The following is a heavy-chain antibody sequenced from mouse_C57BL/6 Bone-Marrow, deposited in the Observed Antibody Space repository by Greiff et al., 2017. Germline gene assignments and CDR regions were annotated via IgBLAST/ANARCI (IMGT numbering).Heavy chain of an antibody. Sequence: QSGGGLVQPGGSMKLSCAASGFTFSDAWMDWVRQSPEKGLEWVAEIRNKANNHATYYAESVKGRFTISRDDSKSSVYLQMNSLRAEDTGIYYCTRIYYYGSSYVYYAMDYWGQGTSVTGSS. V-gene: IGHV6-6*01. CDR1: GFTFSDAW. CDR3: TRIYYYGSSYVYYAMDY. CDR2: IRNKANNHAT. J-gene: IGHJ4*01. D-gene: IGHD1-1*01.